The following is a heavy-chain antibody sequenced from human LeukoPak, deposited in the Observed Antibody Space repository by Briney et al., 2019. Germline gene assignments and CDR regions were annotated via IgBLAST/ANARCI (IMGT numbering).Heavy chain of an antibody. V-gene: IGHV4-38-2*02. CDR2: IYHSGST. CDR3: ARGRRRASYYDSSGTPLGSFVI. J-gene: IGHJ3*02. Sequence: PSETLSLTCTVSGYSISSGYYWGWIRQPPGKGLEWIGSIYHSGSTYYNPSLKSRVTISVDTSKNQFSLKLSSVTAADTAVYYCARGRRRASYYDSSGTPLGSFVIWGQGTMVTVSS. CDR1: GYSISSGYY. D-gene: IGHD3-22*01.